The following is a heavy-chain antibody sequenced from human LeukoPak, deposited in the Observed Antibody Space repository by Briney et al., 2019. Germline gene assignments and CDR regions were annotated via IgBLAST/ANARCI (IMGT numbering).Heavy chain of an antibody. CDR2: ISYSGRT. CDR1: GGSITSRDYY. CDR3: ARLKTGDYGDYGGDY. Sequence: PSETLSLTCTVSGGSITSRDYYWGWIRQPPGKGLEWSGTISYSGRTYYNPSPESRVTISVDTSKNQFSLKLSSVTAADTAVYYCARLKTGDYGDYGGDYWGQGTLVTISS. V-gene: IGHV4-39*01. D-gene: IGHD4-17*01. J-gene: IGHJ4*02.